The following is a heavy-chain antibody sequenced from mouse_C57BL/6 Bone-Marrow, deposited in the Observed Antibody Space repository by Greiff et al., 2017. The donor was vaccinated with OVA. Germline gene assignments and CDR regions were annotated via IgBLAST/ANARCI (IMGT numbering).Heavy chain of an antibody. J-gene: IGHJ3*01. CDR1: GFTFSDYG. CDR2: ISNLAYSI. CDR3: ASSDYGSSPFAY. Sequence: EVQRVESGGGLVQPGGSLKLSCAASGFTFSDYGMAWVRQAPRKGPEWVAFISNLAYSIYYADTVTGRFTISRENAKNTLYLEMSSLRSEDTAMYDCASSDYGSSPFAYWGQGTLVTVAA. D-gene: IGHD1-1*01. V-gene: IGHV5-15*01.